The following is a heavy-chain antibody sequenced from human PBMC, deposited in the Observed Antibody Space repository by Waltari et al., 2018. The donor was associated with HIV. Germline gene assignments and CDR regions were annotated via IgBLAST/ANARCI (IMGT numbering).Heavy chain of an antibody. CDR1: GDTAPSHRPD. CDR2: TYYRSKWYI. V-gene: IGHV6-1*01. D-gene: IGHD3-3*01. J-gene: IGHJ5*02. CDR3: ARGWNYDFWSGLEGGKFDP. Sequence: QVQLQQSGPPLVKPLQPLPPNCAIAGDTAPSHRPDRTRSSQSPRRGLEWLGRTYYRSKWYIGYAVSVKSRIIINPDTSDNRFSLQLNSVTPEDTAVYYCARGWNYDFWSGLEGGKFDPWGQGNLVTVSS.